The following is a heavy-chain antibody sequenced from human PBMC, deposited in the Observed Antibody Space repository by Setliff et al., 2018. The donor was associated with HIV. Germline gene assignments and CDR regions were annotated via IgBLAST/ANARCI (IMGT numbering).Heavy chain of an antibody. V-gene: IGHV4-39*07. CDR1: GASISTTNYY. D-gene: IGHD1-7*01. CDR3: ARHRGMPGTTWYNHYMDV. CDR2: IYYRGST. Sequence: PSETLSLTCSVSGASISTTNYYWAWVRQPPGKGLEWIGNIYYRGSTYYDLSLKSRVTLSVDTSKNSFSLNLTSVTAADTAIYYRARHRGMPGTTWYNHYMDVWGTGATVTVSS. J-gene: IGHJ6*03.